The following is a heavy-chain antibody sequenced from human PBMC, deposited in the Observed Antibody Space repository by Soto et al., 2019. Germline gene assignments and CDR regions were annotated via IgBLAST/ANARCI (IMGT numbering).Heavy chain of an antibody. Sequence: GESLKISCAASGFALGNYWMHWVRQGPGKGLEWVSRINYDGATTTYADSVKGRFTISRDNAKNTLYLQLSSLRAEDTAVYYCARDISNWFDSWGQGTLVTVSS. CDR3: ARDISNWFDS. J-gene: IGHJ5*01. V-gene: IGHV3-74*01. CDR2: INYDGATT. CDR1: GFALGNYW.